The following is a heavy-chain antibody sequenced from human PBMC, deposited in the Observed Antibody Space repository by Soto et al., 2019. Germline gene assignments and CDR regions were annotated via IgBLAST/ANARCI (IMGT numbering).Heavy chain of an antibody. CDR3: AREYLDYGPDV. V-gene: IGHV3-30-3*01. CDR1: GFSFGRYA. J-gene: IGHJ6*02. Sequence: GGTLRLSCAASGFSFGRYAMRWVRQAPGKGLEWVASIPYDGGNRKYADSVKGRFTISRDNAKDMLYLHMSSLGPDDTSVYYCAREYLDYGPDVWGQGTSVTVSS. CDR2: IPYDGGNR.